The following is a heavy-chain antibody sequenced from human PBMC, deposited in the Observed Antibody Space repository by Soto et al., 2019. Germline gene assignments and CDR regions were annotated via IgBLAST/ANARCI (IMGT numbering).Heavy chain of an antibody. CDR1: GFSLSTSGVG. V-gene: IGHV2-5*02. CDR3: AHRGWGYFDWLFDY. Sequence: SGPTLVKPTQTLTLTCTFSGFSLSTSGVGVGWIRQPPGKALEWLALIYWDDDKRYSPSLKSRLTITKDTSKNQVVLTMTNMDPVDTATYYCAHRGWGYFDWLFDYWGQGTLVTVSS. D-gene: IGHD3-9*01. CDR2: IYWDDDK. J-gene: IGHJ4*02.